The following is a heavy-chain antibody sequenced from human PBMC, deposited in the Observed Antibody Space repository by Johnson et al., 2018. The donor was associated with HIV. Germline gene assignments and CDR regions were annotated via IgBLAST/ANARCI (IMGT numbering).Heavy chain of an antibody. CDR2: INWNGGST. J-gene: IGHJ3*02. V-gene: IGHV3-20*04. CDR1: GFTFSSYA. CDR3: ARFENTLSNAFDI. Sequence: VQLVESGGGVVQPGRSLRLSCAASGFTFSSYAMHWVRQAPGKGLEWVSGINWNGGSTGYADSVKGRFTISRDNAKNSLYLQMNSLRAEDTALYYCARFENTLSNAFDIWGQGTMVTIS. D-gene: IGHD3-10*01.